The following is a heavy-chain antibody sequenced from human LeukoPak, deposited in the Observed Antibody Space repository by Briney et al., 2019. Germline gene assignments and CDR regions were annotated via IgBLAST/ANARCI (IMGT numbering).Heavy chain of an antibody. D-gene: IGHD6-13*01. Sequence: TLSLTCTVSGGSISSGSYYWSWIRQPAGKGLEWIGRIYASGSTNYNPSLKSRVTMSVDTSKNQFSLKLSSVTAADTAVYYCAGVSGTGIDYWGQGTLVTVSS. J-gene: IGHJ4*02. CDR2: IYASGST. V-gene: IGHV4-61*02. CDR3: AGVSGTGIDY. CDR1: GGSISSGSYY.